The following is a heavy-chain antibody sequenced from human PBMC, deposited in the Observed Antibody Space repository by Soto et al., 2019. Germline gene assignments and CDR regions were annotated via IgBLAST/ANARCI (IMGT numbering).Heavy chain of an antibody. J-gene: IGHJ6*02. D-gene: IGHD5-18*01. CDR3: ARGYSYDYHYYGMDV. CDR2: IYYSGST. V-gene: IGHV4-61*01. Sequence: SETLSLTCAVSGGSISSSNYWSWIRQPPGKGLEWIGYIYYSGSTNYNPSLKSRVTISVDTSKNQFSLKLSSVTAADTAVYYCARGYSYDYHYYGMDVWGQGTTVTVSS. CDR1: GGSISSSNY.